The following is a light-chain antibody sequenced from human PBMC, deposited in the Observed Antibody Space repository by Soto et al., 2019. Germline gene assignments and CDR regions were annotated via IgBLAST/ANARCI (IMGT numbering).Light chain of an antibody. Sequence: DIQMTQSPSTLSASVGDRVTITCRASQSISTWLAWYQQEPGKAPKVLIYKASSLESGVPSRFSGCGSGTEFTLTISSLQPDDFATYYCQQYNSFPYTFGQGTNLEI. J-gene: IGKJ2*01. V-gene: IGKV1-5*03. CDR2: KAS. CDR1: QSISTW. CDR3: QQYNSFPYT.